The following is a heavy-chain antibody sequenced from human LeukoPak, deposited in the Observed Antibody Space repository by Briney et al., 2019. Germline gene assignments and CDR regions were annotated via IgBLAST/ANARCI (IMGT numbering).Heavy chain of an antibody. J-gene: IGHJ3*02. CDR1: GGTFSSYA. V-gene: IGHV1-69*05. CDR3: ASRSADSSEARDAFDI. Sequence: SVKVSCKASGGTFSSYAISWVRQAPGQGLEWMGGIIPIFGTANYAQKFQGRVTITTDESTSTAYMELSSLRSEDTAVYYCASRSADSSEARDAFDIWGQGTMVTVSS. CDR2: IIPIFGTA. D-gene: IGHD6-6*01.